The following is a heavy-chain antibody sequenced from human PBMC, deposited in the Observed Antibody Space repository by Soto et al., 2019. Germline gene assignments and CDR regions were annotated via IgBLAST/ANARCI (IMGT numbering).Heavy chain of an antibody. CDR1: GGSIGSGGHY. V-gene: IGHV4-31*03. D-gene: IGHD6-19*01. CDR2: ISYTGST. CDR3: AQEARQGLVTIVY. Sequence: QVQLQESGPGLVKPSQTLSLTCTVSGGSIGSGGHYWSWIRQHPGKGLEWIGYISYTGSTYYNPSLKSRVTISADTSKNQFSLNLKSVTAADTAVYYCAQEARQGLVTIVYWGQGTLVTVSS. J-gene: IGHJ4*02.